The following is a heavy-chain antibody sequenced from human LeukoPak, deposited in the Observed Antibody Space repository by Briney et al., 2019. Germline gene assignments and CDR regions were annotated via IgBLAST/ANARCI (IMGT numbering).Heavy chain of an antibody. J-gene: IGHJ4*02. D-gene: IGHD5-24*01. CDR2: ISAGSSTI. Sequence: GGSLRLSCAASGFRFSDYHMSWIRQAPGQGLEWVSYISAGSSTIYYADSVKGRFTISRDNAKNSLYLQMNSLRAEDTAVYYCAGEPGYNSPFDYWGQGTLVTVSS. V-gene: IGHV3-11*01. CDR3: AGEPGYNSPFDY. CDR1: GFRFSDYH.